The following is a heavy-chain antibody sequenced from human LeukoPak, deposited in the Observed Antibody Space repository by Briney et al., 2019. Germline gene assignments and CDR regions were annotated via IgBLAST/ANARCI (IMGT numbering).Heavy chain of an antibody. D-gene: IGHD4-17*01. CDR1: GFNFGDYF. Sequence: PGGSLRLSCTASGFNFGDYFMSWIRQSPGKGPEWVANIKQDGSEKYYVDSVKGRFTISRDNAETSLHLQMNSLRAEDTAVYYCARGGNHGDYWYFDLWGRGTLVTVSS. V-gene: IGHV3-7*01. CDR2: IKQDGSEK. J-gene: IGHJ2*01. CDR3: ARGGNHGDYWYFDL.